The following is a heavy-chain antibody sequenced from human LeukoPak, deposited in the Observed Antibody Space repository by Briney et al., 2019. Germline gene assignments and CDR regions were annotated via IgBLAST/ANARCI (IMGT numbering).Heavy chain of an antibody. Sequence: GGSLRLSCAASGFTFSSYAMHWVRQAPGKGLEWVAVISYDGSNKYYADSVKGRFTISRDNSKNTLYLQMNSLRAEDTAVYYCARDRTVGWEGDAFDIWGQGTMVTVSS. CDR3: ARDRTVGWEGDAFDI. J-gene: IGHJ3*02. CDR1: GFTFSSYA. D-gene: IGHD1-26*01. V-gene: IGHV3-30-3*01. CDR2: ISYDGSNK.